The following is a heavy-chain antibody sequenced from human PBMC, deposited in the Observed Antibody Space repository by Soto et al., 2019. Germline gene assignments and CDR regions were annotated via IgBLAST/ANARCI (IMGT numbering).Heavy chain of an antibody. J-gene: IGHJ5*02. CDR1: GDSMDNNRW. V-gene: IGHV4-4*02. Sequence: SETLSLTCAVFGDSMDNNRWWSWVRQSPGKGLEWIGEVTRSGSTNYNPSLKSRVTISLDTSKNQFSLQLTSVTAADTAVYYCARSVFPWGQGTLVTVSS. CDR2: VTRSGST. CDR3: ARSVFP.